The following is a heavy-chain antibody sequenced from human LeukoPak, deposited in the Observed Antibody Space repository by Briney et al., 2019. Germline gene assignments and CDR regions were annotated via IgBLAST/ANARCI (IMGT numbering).Heavy chain of an antibody. CDR2: ISSSGSTI. D-gene: IGHD6-13*01. J-gene: IGHJ4*02. V-gene: IGHV3-11*01. CDR1: GFTFSDYY. CDR3: ARDRNPLSIAAADPGYYLDY. Sequence: GGSLRLSCAASGFTFSDYYMSWIRQAPGKGLEWVSYISSSGSTIYYADSVKGRFTISRDNAKNSLYLQMNSLRAEDTAVYYCARDRNPLSIAAADPGYYLDYWGQGTLVTVSS.